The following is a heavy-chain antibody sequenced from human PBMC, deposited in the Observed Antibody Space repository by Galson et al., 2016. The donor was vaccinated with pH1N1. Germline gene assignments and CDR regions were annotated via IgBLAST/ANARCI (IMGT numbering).Heavy chain of an antibody. CDR3: ARGIAAAGTFYFDY. J-gene: IGHJ4*02. CDR1: GSSISSGGYY. Sequence: LSLTCSVSGSSISSGGYYWNWLRQHPGKGLEWIGYIFYSGSTYYNPSLKSRVTISVDTSKSQFSLKLSSVTAADTAVYYCARGIAAAGTFYFDYWGQGTLVTVSS. V-gene: IGHV4-31*03. CDR2: IFYSGST. D-gene: IGHD6-13*01.